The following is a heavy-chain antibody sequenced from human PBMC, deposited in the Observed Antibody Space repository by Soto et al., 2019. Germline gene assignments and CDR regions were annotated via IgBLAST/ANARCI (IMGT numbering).Heavy chain of an antibody. Sequence: QVQLVESGGGVVQPGRSLRLSCAASGFTFSSYAMHWVRQAPGKGLEWVAVISYDGSNKYYADSVKGRFTISRDNSKNTLDLQMNSLRAEDTAVYYCARGVQRGACWFDPWGQGTLVTVSS. CDR1: GFTFSSYA. J-gene: IGHJ5*02. CDR3: ARGVQRGACWFDP. CDR2: ISYDGSNK. V-gene: IGHV3-30-3*01. D-gene: IGHD1-1*01.